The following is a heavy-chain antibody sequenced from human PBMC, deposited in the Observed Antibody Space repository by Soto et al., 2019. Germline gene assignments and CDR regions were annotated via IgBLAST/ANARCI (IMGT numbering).Heavy chain of an antibody. CDR1: RGSISGSTSC. V-gene: IGHV4-39*01. CDR3: ARRLYYDSSGFEGGGMDV. CDR2: IYYSGST. D-gene: IGHD3-22*01. Sequence: PESLSLTCTGSRGSISGSTSCCGWIRQPPGKGLEWIGSIYYSGSTYYNPSLKSRVTISVDTSKNQFSLKLSSVTAADTAMYYCARRLYYDSSGFEGGGMDVWGQGTTVTVSS. J-gene: IGHJ6*02.